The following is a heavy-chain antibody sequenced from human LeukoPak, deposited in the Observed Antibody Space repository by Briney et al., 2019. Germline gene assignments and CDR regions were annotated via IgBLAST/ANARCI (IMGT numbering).Heavy chain of an antibody. Sequence: SETLSLTCTVSGGSISSSSYYWGWIRQPPGKGLEWIGSIYYSGSTYYNPSLKSRVTISVDRSKNQFSLKLSSVTAADTAVYYCARENYCSSTSCYTRWFDPWGQGTLVTVSS. CDR3: ARENYCSSTSCYTRWFDP. CDR2: IYYSGST. D-gene: IGHD2-2*02. CDR1: GGSISSSSYY. V-gene: IGHV4-39*07. J-gene: IGHJ5*02.